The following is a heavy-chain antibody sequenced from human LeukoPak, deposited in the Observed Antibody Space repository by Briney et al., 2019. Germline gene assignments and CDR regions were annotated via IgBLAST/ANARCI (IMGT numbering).Heavy chain of an antibody. J-gene: IGHJ3*02. CDR3: ARFNSGSYGGEI. V-gene: IGHV3-21*01. CDR2: ISSSSSYI. CDR1: GFTFSSYE. D-gene: IGHD1-26*01. Sequence: GGSLRLSCAASGFTFSSYEMNWVRQAPGKGLEWVSSISSSSSYIYYADSVKGRFTISRDNAKNSLYLQMNSLRAEDTAVYYCARFNSGSYGGEIWGQGTMVTVSS.